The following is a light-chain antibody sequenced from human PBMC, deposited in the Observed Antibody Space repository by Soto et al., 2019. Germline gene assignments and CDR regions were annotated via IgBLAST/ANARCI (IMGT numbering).Light chain of an antibody. J-gene: IGKJ5*01. V-gene: IGKV3-11*01. CDR2: DTS. Sequence: EIVLTQSPATLSLSPGERATLSCRASQSVGTYLAWYQQKPGQAPRLLIYDTSNRATGIPARFSGSGSGTDFTLTISSLEPEDFAIYYYQQRSDWITFGQGTRLEIK. CDR1: QSVGTY. CDR3: QQRSDWIT.